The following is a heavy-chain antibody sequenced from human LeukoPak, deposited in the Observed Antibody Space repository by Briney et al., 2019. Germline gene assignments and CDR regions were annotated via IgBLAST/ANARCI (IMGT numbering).Heavy chain of an antibody. CDR1: GFTFSSYS. CDR3: ARAVRFLEWLFEYYFDY. Sequence: GGSLRLSCAASGFTFSSYSMNWVRQAPGKGLEWVSSISSSSSYIYYADSVKSRFTISRDNAKNSLYLQMNSLRAEDTAVYYCARAVRFLEWLFEYYFDYWGQGTLVTVSS. CDR2: ISSSSSYI. J-gene: IGHJ4*02. D-gene: IGHD3-3*01. V-gene: IGHV3-21*04.